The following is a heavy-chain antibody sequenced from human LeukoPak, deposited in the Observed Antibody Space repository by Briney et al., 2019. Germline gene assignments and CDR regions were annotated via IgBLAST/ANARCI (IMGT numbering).Heavy chain of an antibody. CDR2: ISSSSSYI. D-gene: IGHD3-3*01. CDR1: GFIFSSYD. J-gene: IGHJ4*02. CDR3: ARDEGLTIFGVAYFDY. Sequence: PRGSLRLSCAASGFIFSSYDMNWVRQAPGKGLEWVSSISSSSSYIYYADSVKGRFTISRDNAKNSLYLQMNSLRAEDTAVYYCARDEGLTIFGVAYFDYWGQGTLVTVSS. V-gene: IGHV3-21*01.